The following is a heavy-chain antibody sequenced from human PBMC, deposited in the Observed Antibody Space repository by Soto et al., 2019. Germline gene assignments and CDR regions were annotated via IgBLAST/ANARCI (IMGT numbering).Heavy chain of an antibody. J-gene: IGHJ6*02. CDR1: GFTFGSYA. CDR3: ANVPSITMVRGGHLGYYYGMDV. V-gene: IGHV3-23*01. CDR2: ISGSGGST. Sequence: PGGSLRLSCAASGFTFGSYAMSWVRQAPGKGLEWVSAISGSGGSTYYADSVKGRFTISRDNSKNTLYLQMNSLRAEDTAVYYCANVPSITMVRGGHLGYYYGMDVWGQGTTVTVSS. D-gene: IGHD3-10*01.